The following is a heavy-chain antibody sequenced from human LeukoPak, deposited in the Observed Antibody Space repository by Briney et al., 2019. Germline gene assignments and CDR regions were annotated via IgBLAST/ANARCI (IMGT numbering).Heavy chain of an antibody. CDR3: ARDCSSTSCSDY. D-gene: IGHD2-2*01. CDR2: ISAYNGNT. Sequence: ASVTVSCKASGYTFTSYGISWVRQAPGQGLEWMGWISAYNGNTNYAQKLQGRVTMTTDTSTSTAYMELRSLRSDDTAVYYCARDCSSTSCSDYWGQGTLVTVSS. V-gene: IGHV1-18*01. J-gene: IGHJ4*02. CDR1: GYTFTSYG.